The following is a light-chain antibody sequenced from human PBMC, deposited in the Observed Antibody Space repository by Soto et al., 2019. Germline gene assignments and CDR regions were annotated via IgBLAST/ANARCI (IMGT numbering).Light chain of an antibody. Sequence: EIVLTQSPATLSLSPGERVTLSCRASQSVKNYLAWYQQKPGQAPRLLIYDASNRATGIPARFSGRGSGTDFTLTISSLEPEDSAVYYCQQRSNWPPVTFGGGTKVEIK. CDR2: DAS. J-gene: IGKJ4*01. V-gene: IGKV3-11*01. CDR1: QSVKNY. CDR3: QQRSNWPPVT.